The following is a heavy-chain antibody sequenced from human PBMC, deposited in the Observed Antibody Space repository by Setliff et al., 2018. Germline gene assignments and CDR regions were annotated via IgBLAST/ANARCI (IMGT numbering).Heavy chain of an antibody. CDR3: AREFTRYYNFWSAHRYYMDV. V-gene: IGHV1-3*01. Sequence: ASVKVSCKASGYTFTSYAMHWVRQAPGQRLEWMGWINAGNGNTKYSQKFQGRVTITRDTSASTAYMELSSPRSEDTAVYYCAREFTRYYNFWSAHRYYMDVWGKGTTVTVSS. D-gene: IGHD3-3*01. CDR2: INAGNGNT. J-gene: IGHJ6*03. CDR1: GYTFTSYA.